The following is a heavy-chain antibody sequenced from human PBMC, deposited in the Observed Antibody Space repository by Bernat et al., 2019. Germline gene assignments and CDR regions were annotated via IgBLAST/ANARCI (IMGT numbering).Heavy chain of an antibody. Sequence: EVQLVESGGGLVQPGGSLRLSCAASGFTFSNYWMNWVRQAPGKGLEWVAKIKQDGSEKYYEDSVKGRFIITRDDAKNSLFLQMNSLRAEDTALYYCARDRDRDASLSSNTAGWDFDYWGQGTLVTVSS. CDR2: IKQDGSEK. J-gene: IGHJ4*02. D-gene: IGHD5-18*01. CDR3: ARDRDRDASLSSNTAGWDFDY. V-gene: IGHV3-7*03. CDR1: GFTFSNYW.